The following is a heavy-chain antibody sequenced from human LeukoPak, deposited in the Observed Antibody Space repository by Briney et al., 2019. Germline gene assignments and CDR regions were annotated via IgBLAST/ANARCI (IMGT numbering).Heavy chain of an antibody. D-gene: IGHD4-23*01. CDR1: GFTFNIYG. CDR3: ARDYGGTENRGGNFDY. V-gene: IGHV3-33*01. J-gene: IGHJ4*02. CDR2: IWYDGSNK. Sequence: GRSLRLSCAASGFTFNIYGMHWVRQAPGKGLERVAVIWYDGSNKYYADSVKGRFTISRDNSKNMLYLQMNSLRAEDTAVYYCARDYGGTENRGGNFDYWGQGTLVTVSS.